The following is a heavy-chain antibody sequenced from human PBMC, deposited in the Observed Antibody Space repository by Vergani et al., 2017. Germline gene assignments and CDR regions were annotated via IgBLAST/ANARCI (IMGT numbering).Heavy chain of an antibody. CDR1: GYTFNSYG. D-gene: IGHD1-7*01. CDR2: ISPYNGNT. J-gene: IGHJ4*02. Sequence: QVQLVQSGAEVKKPGASVKVSCKASGYTFNSYGITWVRQAPGQGLEWMGWISPYNGNTAYAQKLQGRVTMTTDTSTSTAYMELSSLRSEDTAVYYCARDSMTVTGTNTPQDYWGQGTLVTVSS. V-gene: IGHV1-18*04. CDR3: ARDSMTVTGTNTPQDY.